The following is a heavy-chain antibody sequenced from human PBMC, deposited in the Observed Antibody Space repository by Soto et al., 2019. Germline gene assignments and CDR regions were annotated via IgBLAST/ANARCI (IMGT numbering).Heavy chain of an antibody. V-gene: IGHV4-39*01. CDR2: IYYSGST. D-gene: IGHD3-22*01. CDR1: GVSISSSSYY. CDR3: ARHQYYYDSSDYYYNYYSGMDA. Sequence: PSETLSLSCTISGVSISSSSYYWGWIRQPPGKGLEWIGSIYYSGSTYYNPSLKSRVTISVDTSKNQFSLKLSSVTAADTAVYYCARHQYYYDSSDYYYNYYSGMDAWGQGTTVTVSS. J-gene: IGHJ6*02.